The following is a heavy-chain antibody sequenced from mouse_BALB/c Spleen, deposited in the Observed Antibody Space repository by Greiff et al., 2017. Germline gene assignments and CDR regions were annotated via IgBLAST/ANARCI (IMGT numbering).Heavy chain of an antibody. CDR2: IDPANGNT. Sequence: VQLKQSGAELVKPGASVKLSCTASGFNIKDTYMHWVKQRPEQGLEWIGRIDPANGNTKYDPKFQGKATITADTSSNTAYLQLSSLTSEDTAVYYCAREGTGPSYWYFDVWGAGTTVTVSS. D-gene: IGHD2-10*02. V-gene: IGHV14-3*02. J-gene: IGHJ1*01. CDR3: AREGTGPSYWYFDV. CDR1: GFNIKDTY.